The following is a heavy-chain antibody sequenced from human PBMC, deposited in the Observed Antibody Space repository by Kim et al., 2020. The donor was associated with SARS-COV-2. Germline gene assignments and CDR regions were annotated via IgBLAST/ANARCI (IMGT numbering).Heavy chain of an antibody. Sequence: SETLSLTCAVYGGSFSGYYWSWIRQPPGKGLEWIGEINHSGSTNYNPSLKSRVTISVDTSKNQFSLKLSSVTAADTAVYYCAIFYGSSWPNYYYGMDVWGQGTTVTVSS. CDR3: AIFYGSSWPNYYYGMDV. CDR1: GGSFSGYY. J-gene: IGHJ6*02. D-gene: IGHD6-13*01. V-gene: IGHV4-34*01. CDR2: INHSGST.